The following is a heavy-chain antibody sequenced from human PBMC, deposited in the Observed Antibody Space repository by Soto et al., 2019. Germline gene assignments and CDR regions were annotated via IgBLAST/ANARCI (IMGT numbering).Heavy chain of an antibody. CDR2: INPNSGGT. CDR1: GYTFTGYY. Sequence: ASVKVSCKASGYTFTGYYMHWVRQAPGQGLEWMGWINPNSGGTNYAQKFQGWVTMTRDTSISTAYMELSRLRSDDTAVYYCARGLWITMVRGVINGWFEPWGQGIRVTVSS. J-gene: IGHJ5*02. CDR3: ARGLWITMVRGVINGWFEP. V-gene: IGHV1-2*04. D-gene: IGHD3-10*01.